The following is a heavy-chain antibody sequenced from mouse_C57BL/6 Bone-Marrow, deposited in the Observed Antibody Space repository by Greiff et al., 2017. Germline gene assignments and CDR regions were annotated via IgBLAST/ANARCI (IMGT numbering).Heavy chain of an antibody. CDR3: VRDPDDYDLAWFAY. CDR2: IRSKSSNCAT. CDR1: GFTFNTYA. Sequence: EVKLVESGGGLVQPKGSLKLSCAASGFTFNTYAMHWVRQAPGKGLEWVARIRSKSSNCATYYADSVKERFTISRDDSQSMLYLQMNNLKTEDTAMYYCVRDPDDYDLAWFAYWGQGTLVTVSA. J-gene: IGHJ3*01. D-gene: IGHD2-4*01. V-gene: IGHV10-3*01.